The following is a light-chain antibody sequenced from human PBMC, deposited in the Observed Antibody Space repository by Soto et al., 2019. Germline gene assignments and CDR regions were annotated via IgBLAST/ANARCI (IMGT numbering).Light chain of an antibody. CDR3: CSYAGSSTSL. V-gene: IGLV2-23*01. CDR2: EGS. J-gene: IGLJ2*01. Sequence: QSALTQPASVSGTPGQSFTISCTGTSSDVGSYNLVSWYQQHPGKAPKLMIYEGSKRPSGVSNRFSGSKSGNTASLTISGLQAEDEADYYCCSYAGSSTSLFGGGTKVTVL. CDR1: SSDVGSYNL.